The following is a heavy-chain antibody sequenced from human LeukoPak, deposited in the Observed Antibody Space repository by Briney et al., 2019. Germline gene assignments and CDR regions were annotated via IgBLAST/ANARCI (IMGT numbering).Heavy chain of an antibody. Sequence: VASVKVSCKASGGTLNSHTFSWVRQAPGQGLEWMGRITPIIDSAKYAQNFQDRVSIIADKSTSTVYLELSSLRSEDTAVYFCARVNLRGSQYNWFDPRGQGTLVTVPS. CDR2: ITPIIDSA. D-gene: IGHD1-26*01. CDR1: GGTLNSHT. CDR3: ARVNLRGSQYNWFDP. J-gene: IGHJ5*02. V-gene: IGHV1-69*08.